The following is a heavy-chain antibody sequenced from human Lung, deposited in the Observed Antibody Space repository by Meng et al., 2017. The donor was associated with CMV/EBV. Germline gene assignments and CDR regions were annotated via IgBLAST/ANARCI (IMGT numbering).Heavy chain of an antibody. V-gene: IGHV3-33*01. CDR3: ARDSARSTGTTPDFDS. D-gene: IGHD1-1*01. CDR2: LWYDGSHE. CDR1: EFTSGSYG. J-gene: IGHJ4*02. Sequence: GESLKISCTSSEFTSGSYGMHWVRQPPGKGLEWVAFLWYDGSHEYLADSVRGRFSISRDNSKSTVYLQMNSLRAEDTAFYYCARDSARSTGTTPDFDSWGQGTLVTVSS.